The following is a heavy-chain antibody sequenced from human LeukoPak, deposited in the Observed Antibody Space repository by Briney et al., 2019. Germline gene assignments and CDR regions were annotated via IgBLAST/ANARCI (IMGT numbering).Heavy chain of an antibody. CDR1: GFTFSSYW. CDR2: IKQDGSEK. J-gene: IGHJ4*02. V-gene: IGHV3-7*01. CDR3: ARHRGDGSWSYSHFDY. Sequence: PGGSLRLSCAASGFTFSSYWMSWVRQAPGKGLEWVSNIKQDGSEKYYVDSVKGRVTISRDNAKNSLYLQMNSLRAEDTAVYYCARHRGDGSWSYSHFDYWGQGTLVTVSS. D-gene: IGHD3-10*01.